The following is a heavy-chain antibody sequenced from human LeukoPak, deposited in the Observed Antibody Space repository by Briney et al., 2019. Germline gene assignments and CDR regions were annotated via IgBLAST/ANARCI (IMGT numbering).Heavy chain of an antibody. J-gene: IGHJ5*02. V-gene: IGHV1-8*03. D-gene: IGHD2-2*01. CDR3: ARGSRYCSSTSCFPNWFDP. CDR2: MNPNSGNT. Sequence: ASVKVSCKASGYTFTGYYMHWVRQAPGQGLEWMGWMNPNSGNTGYAQKFQGRVTITRNTSISTAYMELSSLRSEDTAVYYCARGSRYCSSTSCFPNWFDPWGQGTLVTVSS. CDR1: GYTFTGYY.